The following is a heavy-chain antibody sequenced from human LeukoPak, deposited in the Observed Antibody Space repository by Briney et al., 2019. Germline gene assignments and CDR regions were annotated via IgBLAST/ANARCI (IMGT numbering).Heavy chain of an antibody. CDR1: GYTFTGYY. J-gene: IGHJ5*02. CDR2: INPNSGGT. V-gene: IGHV1-2*02. CDR3: ARNGITIFGVVKGEFDP. D-gene: IGHD3-3*01. Sequence: ASVKVSCKACGYTFTGYYMHWVRQAPGQGLEWMGWINPNSGGTNYAQKFQGRVTMTRDTSISTAYMELSRLRSDDTAVYYCARNGITIFGVVKGEFDPWGQGTLVTVSS.